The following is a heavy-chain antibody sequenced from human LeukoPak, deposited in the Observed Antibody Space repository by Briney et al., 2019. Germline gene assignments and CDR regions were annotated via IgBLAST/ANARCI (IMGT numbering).Heavy chain of an antibody. CDR2: INHSGSP. V-gene: IGHV4-34*01. D-gene: IGHD3-10*01. CDR1: GGSFSGYY. J-gene: IGHJ3*02. CDR3: ARDLSDYYGSGSYRPIDAFDI. Sequence: SETLSLTCAVYGGSFSGYYWSWIRQLPGKGLEWIGEINHSGSPNYNPSLKSRVTISIDTSKNQFSLKLSPVTAADTAVYYCARDLSDYYGSGSYRPIDAFDIWGQGTMVTVSS.